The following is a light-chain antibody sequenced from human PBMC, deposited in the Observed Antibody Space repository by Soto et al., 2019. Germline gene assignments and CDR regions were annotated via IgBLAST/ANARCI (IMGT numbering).Light chain of an antibody. J-gene: IGKJ1*01. Sequence: EVVMTQSPATLSVSPGERVTLSCRASQSINPHLACYQQKPGQAPRLLIHGASTRATGIPARFSGIGFGTEFILTISSLQSEDFAVYYCQQYNHWLWTFGQGTKVEIQ. CDR2: GAS. CDR3: QQYNHWLWT. V-gene: IGKV3-15*01. CDR1: QSINPH.